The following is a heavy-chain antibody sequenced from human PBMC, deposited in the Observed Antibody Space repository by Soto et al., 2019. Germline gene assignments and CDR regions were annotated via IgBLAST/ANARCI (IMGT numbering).Heavy chain of an antibody. CDR2: MNPNSGNT. D-gene: IGHD2-15*01. CDR1: GYTFTSYD. CDR3: ARSGRNCSGGSCYSLDAFDI. Sequence: QVQLVQSGAEVKKPGASVKVSCKASGYTFTSYDINWVRQATGQGLEWMGWMNPNSGNTGYAQKFQGRVTMTMNTSISTAYMELSSLRSEDTAVYYCARSGRNCSGGSCYSLDAFDIWGQGTMVTVSS. J-gene: IGHJ3*02. V-gene: IGHV1-8*01.